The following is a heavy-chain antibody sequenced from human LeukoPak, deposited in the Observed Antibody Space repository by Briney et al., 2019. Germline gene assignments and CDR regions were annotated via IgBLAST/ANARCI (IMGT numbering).Heavy chain of an antibody. D-gene: IGHD5-18*01. V-gene: IGHV1-46*01. CDR3: AREGYSYGPPFYYYYYGMDV. Sequence: ASVKVSCKASGYTFTSYYMHWVRQAPGQGLEWMGIINPSGGSTSYAQKFQGRVTMTRDTSTSTVYMELSNLRSEDTAVYYCAREGYSYGPPFYYYYYGMDVWGQGTTVTVSS. J-gene: IGHJ6*02. CDR2: INPSGGST. CDR1: GYTFTSYY.